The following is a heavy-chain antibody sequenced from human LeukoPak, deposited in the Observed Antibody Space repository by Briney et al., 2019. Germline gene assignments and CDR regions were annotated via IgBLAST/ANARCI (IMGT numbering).Heavy chain of an antibody. V-gene: IGHV4-4*02. Sequence: PSGTLSLTCAVSGVSISSSHWWSWVRQPPGKGLEWIGEIYHSGSTNYNPSLGSRVTISVDTSKNQFPLKLSSVTAADTAVYYCARGYSYGTEYFQHWGQGTLVTVSS. CDR1: GVSISSSHW. J-gene: IGHJ1*01. D-gene: IGHD5-18*01. CDR2: IYHSGST. CDR3: ARGYSYGTEYFQH.